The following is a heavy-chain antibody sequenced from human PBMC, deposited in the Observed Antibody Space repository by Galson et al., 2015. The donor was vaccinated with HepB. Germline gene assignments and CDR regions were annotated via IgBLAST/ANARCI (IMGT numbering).Heavy chain of an antibody. Sequence: CAISGDSVSSNSAAWSWLRRSPSRGLEWLGRTYYRSKWYSDYTVSVKSRITITPDTSRNQFSLQLNSVTPEDTAVYYCARNYGNSGYQLNWFDPWGQGTLVTVSS. CDR2: TYYRSKWYS. CDR1: GDSVSSNSAA. D-gene: IGHD3-22*01. CDR3: ARNYGNSGYQLNWFDP. J-gene: IGHJ5*02. V-gene: IGHV6-1*01.